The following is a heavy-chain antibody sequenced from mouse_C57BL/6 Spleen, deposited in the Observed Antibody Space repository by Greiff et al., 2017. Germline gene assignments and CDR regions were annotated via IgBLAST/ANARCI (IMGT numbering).Heavy chain of an antibody. Sequence: EVKLVESGGGLVQPGGSLSLSCAASGFTFTDYYMSWVRQPPGKALEWLGFIRTKANGYTTEYSASVKGRFTISIDNSQSILYLQMNALIAEDSATYYCARYQSRIRHCDDWGQGTTLTVSS. CDR2: IRTKANGYTT. V-gene: IGHV7-3*01. CDR1: GFTFTDYY. J-gene: IGHJ2*01. D-gene: IGHD1-1*01. CDR3: ARYQSRIRHCDD.